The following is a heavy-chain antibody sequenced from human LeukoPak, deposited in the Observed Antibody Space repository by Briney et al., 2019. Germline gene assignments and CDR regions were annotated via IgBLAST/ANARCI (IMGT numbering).Heavy chain of an antibody. J-gene: IGHJ5*02. V-gene: IGHV4-38-2*02. CDR2: IYHTGTT. Sequence: PSETLSLTCTVSGNSISSGYYWGWIRQPPGKGLEWIGIIYHTGTTYYNSSLKSRVTISVDTSKNQFSLKLSSVTAADTAVYYCARRLSRLITMVRGVSNWFDPWGQGTLVTVSS. CDR1: GNSISSGYY. D-gene: IGHD3-10*01. CDR3: ARRLSRLITMVRGVSNWFDP.